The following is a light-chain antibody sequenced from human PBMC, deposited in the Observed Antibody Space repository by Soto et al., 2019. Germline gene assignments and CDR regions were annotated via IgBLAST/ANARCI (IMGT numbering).Light chain of an antibody. CDR3: QQTRTYPRT. CDR1: QGIAAS. Sequence: DIQLTQPPSFLSASVGDRVTITCRASQGIAASLAWYQQKPGNPPRLLIYADSTLQSGVPSRFSGSGSGTRGTLTISSLEPEDFATYYCQQTRTYPRTFGGGTKVEMK. V-gene: IGKV1-9*01. CDR2: ADS. J-gene: IGKJ4*01.